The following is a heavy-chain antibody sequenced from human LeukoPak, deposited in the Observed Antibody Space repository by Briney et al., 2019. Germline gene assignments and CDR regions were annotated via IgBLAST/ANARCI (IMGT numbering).Heavy chain of an antibody. D-gene: IGHD4-17*01. CDR3: AKRLDSGDYRNFDY. CDR2: ISNDGNTK. Sequence: GGSLRLSCAASGFTFSNYDMHWVRQAPGKGLEWVTFISNDGNTKYYADSVRGRFTISRDNSKNTLYLQMNSLRAEDTAVYYCAKRLDSGDYRNFDYWGQGALVTV. J-gene: IGHJ4*02. V-gene: IGHV3-30*18. CDR1: GFTFSNYD.